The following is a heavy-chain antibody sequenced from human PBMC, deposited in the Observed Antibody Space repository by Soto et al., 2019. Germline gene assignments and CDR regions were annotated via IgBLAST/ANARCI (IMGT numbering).Heavy chain of an antibody. Sequence: ASVKVSCKASGGTFSSYAISWVRQAPGQALEWMGGIIPIFGTANYAQKFQGRVTITADESTSTAYMELSSLRSEDTAVYYCAAGEIIQGYCSSTSCYPARSYYYYGMDVWGQGTTVTVSS. J-gene: IGHJ6*02. CDR1: GGTFSSYA. V-gene: IGHV1-69*13. D-gene: IGHD2-2*01. CDR3: AAGEIIQGYCSSTSCYPARSYYYYGMDV. CDR2: IIPIFGTA.